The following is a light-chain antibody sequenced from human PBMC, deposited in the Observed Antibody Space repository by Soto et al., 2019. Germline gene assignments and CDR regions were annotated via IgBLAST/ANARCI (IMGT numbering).Light chain of an antibody. CDR3: SSYTNINTRACV. Sequence: QSVLTQPASVSGSPGRSITISYTGTSGDSGSYNRVSWYQQHPGKAPKLIIYEVTDRPSGVSNRVSGSKSGNTASLPISGLQAEDEAEYYCSSYTNINTRACVFGTGTKVTVL. J-gene: IGLJ1*01. CDR1: SGDSGSYNR. CDR2: EVT. V-gene: IGLV2-14*01.